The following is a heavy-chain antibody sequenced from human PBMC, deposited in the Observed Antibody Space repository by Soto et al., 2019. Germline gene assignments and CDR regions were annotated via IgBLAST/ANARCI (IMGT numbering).Heavy chain of an antibody. Sequence: QVQLVESGGGVVQPGRSLRLSCAASGFTFSNYGMHWVRQAPGKGLEWVAVISYHGSDKYYADSVKGRFTIARDNSKNTLYLQMDSLRAEDTAVKYWAKDHLTATVTMVGYWGQGTLVTVSS. CDR3: AKDHLTATVTMVGY. CDR1: GFTFSNYG. V-gene: IGHV3-30*18. J-gene: IGHJ4*02. D-gene: IGHD4-17*01. CDR2: ISYHGSDK.